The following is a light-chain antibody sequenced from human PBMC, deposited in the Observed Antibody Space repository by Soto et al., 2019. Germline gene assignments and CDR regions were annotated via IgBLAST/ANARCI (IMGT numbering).Light chain of an antibody. Sequence: EIVLTQSPATLSVSPGERATPSCRASQSVSSNLAWYQQKPGQAPRLLIYGASTRATGIPARFSGSGSGTEFTLTISSLQSEDFAVYYCQQYNNWPSYTFGQGTKVDIK. CDR2: GAS. CDR1: QSVSSN. V-gene: IGKV3-15*01. J-gene: IGKJ2*01. CDR3: QQYNNWPSYT.